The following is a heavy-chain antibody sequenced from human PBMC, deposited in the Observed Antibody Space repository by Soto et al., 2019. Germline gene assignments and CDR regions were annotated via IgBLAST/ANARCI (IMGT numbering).Heavy chain of an antibody. J-gene: IGHJ5*02. Sequence: GGSLRLSCAASGFDFSRSAMSWVRQAPGKGLEWVSAMSSGLDTTYYADSVKGRFTISRDDSKNTLYLQINSLRPEDTAVYYCAKDQISGWYDNWGQGALVTVSS. V-gene: IGHV3-23*01. CDR3: AKDQISGWYDN. CDR1: GFDFSRSA. D-gene: IGHD6-19*01. CDR2: MSSGLDTT.